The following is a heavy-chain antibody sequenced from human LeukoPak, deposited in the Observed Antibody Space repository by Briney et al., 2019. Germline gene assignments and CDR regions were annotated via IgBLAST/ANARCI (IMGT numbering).Heavy chain of an antibody. CDR2: IIPIFGTA. J-gene: IGHJ4*02. D-gene: IGHD2-21*01. V-gene: IGHV1-69*01. CDR1: GGTFSSYA. Sequence: ASVKVSCKASGGTFSSYAISWVRQAPGQGLEWMGGIIPIFGTANYAQKFQGRVTITADESTSTAYMELRSLRSDDTAVYYCARVGASPLGVGVIYEDYWGQGTLVTVSS. CDR3: ARVGASPLGVGVIYEDY.